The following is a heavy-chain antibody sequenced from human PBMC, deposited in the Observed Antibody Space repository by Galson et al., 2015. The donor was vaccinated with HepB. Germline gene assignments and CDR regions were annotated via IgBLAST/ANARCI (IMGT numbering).Heavy chain of an antibody. CDR1: GFTFDDYT. Sequence: SLRLSCAASGFTFDDYTMHWVRQAPGKGLEWVSLISWDGVNTYYADSVKGRFTISRDNSKNSLYLQMNGLRTEDTVLYYCAKDPHLDFWRAYYDYWGQGTLVTVSS. CDR2: ISWDGVNT. CDR3: AKDPHLDFWRAYYDY. J-gene: IGHJ4*02. V-gene: IGHV3-43*01. D-gene: IGHD3-3*01.